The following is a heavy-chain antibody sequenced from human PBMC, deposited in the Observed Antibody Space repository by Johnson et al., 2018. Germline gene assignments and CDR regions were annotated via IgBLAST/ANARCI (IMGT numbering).Heavy chain of an antibody. CDR1: GFTFSSYS. CDR2: ISSRSSYI. CDR3: ARSQAVQH. Sequence: EVQLVESGGGLVKPGGSLRLSCAASGFTFSSYSMNWVRQAPGKGLEWVSSISSRSSYIYYAVSVKGRFTISRDNAKTSLYLKMNSLRAEDTAVDYCARSQAVQHWGQGTLVTVSS. V-gene: IGHV3-21*01. J-gene: IGHJ1*01.